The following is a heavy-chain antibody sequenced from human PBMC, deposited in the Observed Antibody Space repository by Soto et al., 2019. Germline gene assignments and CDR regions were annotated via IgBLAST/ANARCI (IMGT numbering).Heavy chain of an antibody. Sequence: SETLSLTCTVSGGSISSYYWSWIRQPPGKGLEWIGYIYYSGSTNYNPSLKSRVTISVDTSKNQFSLKLSSVTAADTAVYYFARYHHCSSTSCYLDYYYMDVWGKGTTVTVSS. V-gene: IGHV4-59*01. CDR1: GGSISSYY. D-gene: IGHD2-2*01. CDR3: ARYHHCSSTSCYLDYYYMDV. CDR2: IYYSGST. J-gene: IGHJ6*03.